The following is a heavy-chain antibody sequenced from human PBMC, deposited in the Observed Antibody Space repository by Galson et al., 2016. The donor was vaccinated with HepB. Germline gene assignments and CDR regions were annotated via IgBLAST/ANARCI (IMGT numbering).Heavy chain of an antibody. V-gene: IGHV1-3*04. J-gene: IGHJ5*01. CDR2: LHTHSGDT. Sequence: SVKVSCKASGYTFTTQAIHWVRQAPGQGPEWMGWLHTHSGDTRYSQNFQGGVTFTRDTFATTAYMDLTRLTSGDTAVYYCAKGFYNKYKSTNRFDSWGQGTLVTVSS. CDR1: GYTFTTQA. D-gene: IGHD1-1*01. CDR3: AKGFYNKYKSTNRFDS.